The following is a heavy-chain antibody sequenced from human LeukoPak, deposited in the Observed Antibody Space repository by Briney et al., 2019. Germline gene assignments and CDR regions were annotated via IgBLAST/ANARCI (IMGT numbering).Heavy chain of an antibody. J-gene: IGHJ4*02. CDR1: GGSISSYY. CDR2: IYYSGST. Sequence: PSETLSLTCTVSGGSISSYYWSWIRQPPGKGLEWIGYIYYSGSTNYNPSLKSRVTISVDTSKNQFPLKLSSVTAADTAVYYCARGGTITQPFDYWGQGTLVTVSS. CDR3: ARGGTITQPFDY. D-gene: IGHD5-12*01. V-gene: IGHV4-59*01.